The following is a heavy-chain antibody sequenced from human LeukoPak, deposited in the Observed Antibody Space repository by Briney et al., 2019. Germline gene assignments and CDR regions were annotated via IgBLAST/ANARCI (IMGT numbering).Heavy chain of an antibody. D-gene: IGHD6-13*01. CDR2: TYYRSKWYN. Sequence: SQTLSLTCAISGDSVSSNSAAWNWIRQFPSRGLEWLGRTYYRSKWYNDYAVSVKSRITINPDTSKNQFSLQLNSVTPEDTAVYYCARVRAAADDNWFDPWGQGTLVTVSS. J-gene: IGHJ5*02. CDR3: ARVRAAADDNWFDP. V-gene: IGHV6-1*01. CDR1: GDSVSSNSAA.